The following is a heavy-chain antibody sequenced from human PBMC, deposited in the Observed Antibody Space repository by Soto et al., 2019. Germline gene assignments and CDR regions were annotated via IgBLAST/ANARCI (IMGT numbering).Heavy chain of an antibody. CDR3: ARGRNVVVPAAIHYYYYMDV. Sequence: QVQLVQSGAEVKKPGASVKVSCKASGYTFTSYAMHWVRQAPGQRLEWMGWINGGNGNTKYSQKFQGRVTITRDTTASTAYMELSSLRSEDTAVYYCARGRNVVVPAAIHYYYYMDVWGKETAVTVSS. CDR1: GYTFTSYA. J-gene: IGHJ6*03. D-gene: IGHD2-2*01. V-gene: IGHV1-3*01. CDR2: INGGNGNT.